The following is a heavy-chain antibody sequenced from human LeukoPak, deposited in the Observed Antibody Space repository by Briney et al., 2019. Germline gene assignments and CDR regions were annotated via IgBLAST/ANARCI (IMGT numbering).Heavy chain of an antibody. J-gene: IGHJ4*02. D-gene: IGHD6-13*01. Sequence: GASVKVSCKASGYTFISYYMHWVRQAPGQGLEWMGIINPSGGSTSYAQKFQGRVTMTRDTSTNTIYMELSSLRSEDTAVYYCARVRVGSWYYSDYWGQGTLVTVSS. CDR1: GYTFISYY. V-gene: IGHV1-46*01. CDR3: ARVRVGSWYYSDY. CDR2: INPSGGST.